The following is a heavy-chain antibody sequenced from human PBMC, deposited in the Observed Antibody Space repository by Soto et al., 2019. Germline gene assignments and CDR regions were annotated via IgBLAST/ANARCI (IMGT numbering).Heavy chain of an antibody. V-gene: IGHV3-23*01. Sequence: LRLSCAASGFTFSSYAMSWVRQAPGKGLEWVSAISGSGGSTYYADSVKGRFTISRDNSKNTLYLQMNSLRAEDTAVYYCAKSPGGLYYDILTGYRLYFDYWGQGTLVTVSS. J-gene: IGHJ4*02. CDR2: ISGSGGST. CDR3: AKSPGGLYYDILTGYRLYFDY. CDR1: GFTFSSYA. D-gene: IGHD3-9*01.